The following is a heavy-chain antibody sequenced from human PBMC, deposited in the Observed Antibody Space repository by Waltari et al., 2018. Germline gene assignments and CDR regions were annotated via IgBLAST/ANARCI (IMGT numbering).Heavy chain of an antibody. CDR3: ARVGDGYPTFDY. D-gene: IGHD3-10*01. V-gene: IGHV4-59*01. Sequence: QVQLQESGPGLVKPSETLSLTCTVSGGSISSYSWRWIRQPPGKGLEWIGYIYYSGSTNYNPSLKSRVTISVDTSKNQFSLKLSSVTAADTAVYYCARVGDGYPTFDYWGQGTLVTVSS. J-gene: IGHJ4*02. CDR1: GGSISSYS. CDR2: IYYSGST.